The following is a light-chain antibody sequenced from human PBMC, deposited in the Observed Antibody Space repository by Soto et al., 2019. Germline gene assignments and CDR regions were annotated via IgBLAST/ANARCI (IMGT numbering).Light chain of an antibody. J-gene: IGKJ1*01. CDR3: QQYAGSPRT. CDR1: QNLGTLY. V-gene: IGKV3-20*01. CDR2: SAS. Sequence: EIVLTQSPGTLSLSPGERGTLSCRASQNLGTLYLAWFQQKSGQAPRLLIYSASRRATGIPDRFTGSGSGTDFTLTINRVEPEDFAVYFCQQYAGSPRTFXQGSK.